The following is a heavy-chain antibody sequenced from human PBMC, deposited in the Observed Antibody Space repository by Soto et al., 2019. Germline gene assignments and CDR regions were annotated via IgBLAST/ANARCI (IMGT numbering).Heavy chain of an antibody. Sequence: PGGSLRLSCAASGFTFSNAWMNGVRQAPGKGLEWVGRIKSKTDGGTTDYAAPVKGRFTISRDDSKNTLYLQMNSLKAEDTAVYYCTTRVWFGELDFDYWGQGTRVTV. CDR1: GFTFSNAW. CDR2: IKSKTDGGTT. J-gene: IGHJ4*02. CDR3: TTRVWFGELDFDY. V-gene: IGHV3-15*01. D-gene: IGHD3-10*01.